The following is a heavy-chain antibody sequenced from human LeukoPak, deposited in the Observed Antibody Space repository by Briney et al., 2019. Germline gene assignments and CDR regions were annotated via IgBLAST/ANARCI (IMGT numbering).Heavy chain of an antibody. D-gene: IGHD3-10*01. Sequence: ASVKVSCKASGYTFTGYYMHWVRQAPGQGLEWMGWINPNSGGTNYAQKFQGRGTMTRETSIRTAYMELSRLRSDDTAVYYCARDLLVMVRGVTQTDYWGQGTLVTVSS. CDR2: INPNSGGT. CDR3: ARDLLVMVRGVTQTDY. V-gene: IGHV1-2*02. CDR1: GYTFTGYY. J-gene: IGHJ4*02.